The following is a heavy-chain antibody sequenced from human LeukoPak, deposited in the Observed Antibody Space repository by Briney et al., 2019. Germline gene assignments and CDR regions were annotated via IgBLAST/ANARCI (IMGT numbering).Heavy chain of an antibody. V-gene: IGHV4-39*07. D-gene: IGHD3-9*01. Sequence: SETLSLTCTVSGGSISSSTYYWGWIRQPPGKGLEWIGSIFYSGRTYYNPSLKSRVTMSVDTSKNQFSLKLSSVTAADTAVYYCARGLGYYYYMDVWGKGTTVTISS. J-gene: IGHJ6*03. CDR3: ARGLGYYYYMDV. CDR1: GGSISSSTYY. CDR2: IFYSGRT.